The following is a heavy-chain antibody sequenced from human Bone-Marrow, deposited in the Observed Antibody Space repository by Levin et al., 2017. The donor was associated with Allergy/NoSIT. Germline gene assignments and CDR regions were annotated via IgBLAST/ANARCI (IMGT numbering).Heavy chain of an antibody. CDR2: ISWNSGTI. J-gene: IGHJ4*02. D-gene: IGHD2-15*01. CDR3: AKDKEASCCSHPDY. CDR1: GFTFDDYA. Sequence: PGGSLRLSCAASGFTFDDYAMHWVRQAPGKGLEWVSGISWNSGTIGYADSVKGRFTISRDNAKNSLYLQMNSLRPEDTALYYCAKDKEASCCSHPDYWGQGTLVTVSS. V-gene: IGHV3-9*01.